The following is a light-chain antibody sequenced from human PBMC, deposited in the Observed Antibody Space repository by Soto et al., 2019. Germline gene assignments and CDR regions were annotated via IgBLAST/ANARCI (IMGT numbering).Light chain of an antibody. CDR1: QSVSSSY. CDR3: QQYGSSPIT. Sequence: IVLTQSPGTLSLSPGERATLSCRASQSVSSSYLAWYQQKSGQAPRLLIYGTSSRDTGIPDRFSGSGSGTDFTLTISRLQPEDFAAYYCQQYGSSPITFGQGTRLEIK. V-gene: IGKV3-20*01. J-gene: IGKJ5*01. CDR2: GTS.